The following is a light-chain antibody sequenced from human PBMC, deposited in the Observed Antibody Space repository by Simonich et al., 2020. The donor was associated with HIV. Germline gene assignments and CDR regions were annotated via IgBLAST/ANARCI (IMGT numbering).Light chain of an antibody. V-gene: IGKV3-15*01. Sequence: EIVMTQSPATLSVSPGERATLSCRASQSVRSNLAWYQQKPGQAPRLLIYGTTTRATGIPARFSGSGSGIEFTLTISSLEPEDFAVYYCQQRRNWPPITFGQGTRLEMK. CDR1: QSVRSN. CDR2: GTT. J-gene: IGKJ5*01. CDR3: QQRRNWPPIT.